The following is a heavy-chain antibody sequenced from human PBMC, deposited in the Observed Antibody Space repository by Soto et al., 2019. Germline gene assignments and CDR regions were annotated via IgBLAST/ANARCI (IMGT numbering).Heavy chain of an antibody. CDR3: ARVATYDWLENWFDP. Sequence: SETLSLTCTVSGGSISSGGYYWSWIRQHPGKGLEWIGYIYYSGSTYYNPSLKSRVTISVDTSKNQFSLKLSSVTAADTAVYYCARVATYDWLENWFDPSGQGTLLTV. D-gene: IGHD3-3*01. V-gene: IGHV4-31*03. J-gene: IGHJ5*02. CDR2: IYYSGST. CDR1: GGSISSGGYY.